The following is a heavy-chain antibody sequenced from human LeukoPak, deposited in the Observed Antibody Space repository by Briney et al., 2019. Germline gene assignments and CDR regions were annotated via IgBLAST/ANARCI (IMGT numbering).Heavy chain of an antibody. CDR2: INPGGDNT. V-gene: IGHV1-46*01. D-gene: IGHD3-9*01. CDR3: ARGFDWLEYYFDY. J-gene: IGHJ4*02. Sequence: ASVKVSCKASGYTFTNYYIHWVRQAPGQGLEWMGLINPGGDNTDYAQNFQGRVTMTRDTSTSTVYMGLSSLRSEDTAVYHCARGFDWLEYYFDYWGQGTLVTVSS. CDR1: GYTFTNYY.